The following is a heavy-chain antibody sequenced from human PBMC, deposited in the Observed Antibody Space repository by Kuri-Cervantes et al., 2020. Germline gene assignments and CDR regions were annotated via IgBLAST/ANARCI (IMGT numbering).Heavy chain of an antibody. V-gene: IGHV1-69*13. J-gene: IGHJ6*03. CDR2: IIPIFGTA. D-gene: IGHD6-6*01. CDR1: GGTFSSYA. CDR3: ARGLDSIAARPGDYYYYYYMDV. Sequence: SVKVSYKASGGTFSSYAISWVRQAPGQGLEWMGGIIPIFGTANYAQKFQGRVTITADESTSTAYMGLSSLRSEDTAVYYCARGLDSIAARPGDYYYYYYMDVWGKGTTVTVSS.